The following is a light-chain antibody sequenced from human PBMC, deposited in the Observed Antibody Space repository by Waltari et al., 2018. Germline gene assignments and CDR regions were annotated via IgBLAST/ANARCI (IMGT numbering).Light chain of an antibody. V-gene: IGLV2-23*02. CDR3: CSFVTGDTWV. CDR2: EVN. J-gene: IGLJ3*02. CDR1: TSDVGTYNF. Sequence: QSALPQPASVSGSPGQSITISCTGTTSDVGTYNFVSWYQQHPGKAPKLIIYEVNQRPSGVSNRFSGSKSGNTAALTISGLQIEDEAYYYCCSFVTGDTWVFGGGTKVAVL.